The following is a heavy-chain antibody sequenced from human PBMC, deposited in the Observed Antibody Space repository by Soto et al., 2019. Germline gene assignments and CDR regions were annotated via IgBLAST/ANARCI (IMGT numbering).Heavy chain of an antibody. D-gene: IGHD6-6*01. Sequence: QVQLVESGGGVVQPGXSLRLSCAASGFTFSSYAMHWVRQAPGKGLEWVAVISYDGSNKYYADSVKGRFTISRDNSKNTLYLQMNSLRAEDTAVYYCARGRSIAARKNYYYGMDVWGQGTTVTVSS. CDR1: GFTFSSYA. CDR2: ISYDGSNK. V-gene: IGHV3-30-3*01. J-gene: IGHJ6*02. CDR3: ARGRSIAARKNYYYGMDV.